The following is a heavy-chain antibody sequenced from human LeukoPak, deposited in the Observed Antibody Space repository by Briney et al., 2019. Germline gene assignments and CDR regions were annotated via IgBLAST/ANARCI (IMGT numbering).Heavy chain of an antibody. CDR3: ARGNYGDPLSYWYFDL. CDR1: GFTFSSYS. J-gene: IGHJ2*01. D-gene: IGHD4-17*01. CDR2: ISSSSSTI. Sequence: PGGSLRLSCAASGFTFSSYSMNWVRQAPGKGLEWVSYISSSSSTIYYADSVKGRFTISRDNAKNSLYLQMNSLRAEDTAVYYCARGNYGDPLSYWYFDLWGRGTLVTVSS. V-gene: IGHV3-48*04.